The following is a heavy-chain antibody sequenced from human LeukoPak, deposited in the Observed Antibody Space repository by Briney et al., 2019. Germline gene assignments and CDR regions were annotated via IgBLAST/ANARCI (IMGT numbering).Heavy chain of an antibody. CDR3: ARAGFSDYLNDY. CDR2: INPSGGST. Sequence: ASVTVSCTASGYTFTSYYMHWVRQAPGQGLEWMGIINPSGGSTSYAQKFQGRVTMTRDTSTSTVYMELSSLRSEDTAVYYCARAGFSDYLNDYWGQGTLVTVSS. D-gene: IGHD5-12*01. V-gene: IGHV1-46*01. CDR1: GYTFTSYY. J-gene: IGHJ4*02.